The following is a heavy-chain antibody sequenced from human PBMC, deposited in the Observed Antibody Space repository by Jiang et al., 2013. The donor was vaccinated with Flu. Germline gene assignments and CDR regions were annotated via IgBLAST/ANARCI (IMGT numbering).Heavy chain of an antibody. D-gene: IGHD6-6*01. CDR3: ASLSSSNY. J-gene: IGHJ4*02. Sequence: LKPSETLSLTCAVYGGSFSGYYWSWIRQPPGKGLEWIGEINHSGSTNYNPSLKSRVTISVDTSKNQFSLKLSSVTAADTAVYYCASLSSSNYWGQGTLVTVSS. CDR2: INHSGST. V-gene: IGHV4-34*01. CDR1: GGSFSGYY.